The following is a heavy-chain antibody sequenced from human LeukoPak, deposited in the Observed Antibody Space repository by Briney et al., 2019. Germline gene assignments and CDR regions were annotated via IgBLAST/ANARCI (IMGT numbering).Heavy chain of an antibody. D-gene: IGHD3-10*01. V-gene: IGHV4-39*01. CDR2: MYYSGST. J-gene: IGHJ4*02. CDR3: ARQAYYYGGTDEDY. Sequence: SETLSLTCTVSGGSISSSSYYWGWIRQPPGKGLEWIGSMYYSGSTYYNPSLKSRVTISVDTSKNQFSLKLSSVTAADTAVYYCARQAYYYGGTDEDYWGQGTLVTVSS. CDR1: GGSISSSSYY.